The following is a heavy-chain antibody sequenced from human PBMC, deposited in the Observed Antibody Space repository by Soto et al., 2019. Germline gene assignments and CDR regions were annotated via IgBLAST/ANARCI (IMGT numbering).Heavy chain of an antibody. J-gene: IGHJ6*02. V-gene: IGHV4-59*08. CDR1: GGSITNYY. D-gene: IGHD3-10*01. Sequence: QVQLQESGPGLVKPSETLSLTCTVSGGSITNYYCSWFRQPPGKGLEWIGYIQYSGYSAYNLSLKRRVTMSMDTSKTQFSLMLESLTATDTAVYYCARHWFGSLHGLVDVWRQGTTVIVSS. CDR2: IQYSGYS. CDR3: ARHWFGSLHGLVDV.